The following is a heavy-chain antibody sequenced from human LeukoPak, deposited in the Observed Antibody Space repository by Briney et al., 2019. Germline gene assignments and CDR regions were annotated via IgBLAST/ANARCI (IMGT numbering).Heavy chain of an antibody. Sequence: PSETLSLTCTVSGTSVSSADWYWGWIRQSPGKDLEWIGTIYYGGRTYYNPSLKSRVTMSVDTSKNQFSLRLSSVTAADTAVYYCARGTVGDRYYFDYWGQGTLVTVSS. CDR3: ARGTVGDRYYFDY. J-gene: IGHJ4*02. CDR1: GTSVSSADWY. D-gene: IGHD3-16*01. V-gene: IGHV4-30-4*08. CDR2: IYYGGRT.